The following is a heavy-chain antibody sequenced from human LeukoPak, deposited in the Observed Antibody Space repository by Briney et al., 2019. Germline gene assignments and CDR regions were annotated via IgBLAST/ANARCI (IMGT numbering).Heavy chain of an antibody. V-gene: IGHV3-48*02. D-gene: IGHD1-26*01. CDR1: GFTFITYT. CDR2: ISSSSSTK. CDR3: ARMRGPTTGALVI. J-gene: IGHJ3*02. Sequence: PGGSLRLSCVASGFTFITYTMNWVRQAPGKGLEWVSSISSSSSTKYYADSVKGRFTISRDNAKNSLYLQVSSLRDEDTAIYYCARMRGPTTGALVIWGPGTMVAVSS.